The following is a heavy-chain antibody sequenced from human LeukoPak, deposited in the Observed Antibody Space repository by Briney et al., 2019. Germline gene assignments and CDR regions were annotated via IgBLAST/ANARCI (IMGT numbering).Heavy chain of an antibody. CDR2: IYTSGST. V-gene: IGHV4-61*09. Sequence: SQTLSLTCTVSGGSISSDSYYWSWIRQPAGKGLEWIGHIYTSGSTNYNPSLKSRVTISVDTSKNHFSLKLSSVTAADTAIYYCARVRIQLWSYYFDYWGQGTLVTVSS. CDR1: GGSISSDSYY. D-gene: IGHD5-18*01. CDR3: ARVRIQLWSYYFDY. J-gene: IGHJ4*02.